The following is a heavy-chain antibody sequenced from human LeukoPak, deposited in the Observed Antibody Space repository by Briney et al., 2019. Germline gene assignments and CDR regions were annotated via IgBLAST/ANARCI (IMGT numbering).Heavy chain of an antibody. J-gene: IGHJ5*02. CDR3: ARDLSIAAADNWFDP. CDR1: GYTFTGYY. V-gene: IGHV1-2*02. Sequence: AAVKDSCKASGYTFTGYYMHWVRHAPGERVEWMAWINPKSGGTNYAQKFQGSVTMTRDTSISTAYMELSRLRSDDTAVYYCARDLSIAAADNWFDPWGQGTLVTVSS. CDR2: INPKSGGT. D-gene: IGHD6-13*01.